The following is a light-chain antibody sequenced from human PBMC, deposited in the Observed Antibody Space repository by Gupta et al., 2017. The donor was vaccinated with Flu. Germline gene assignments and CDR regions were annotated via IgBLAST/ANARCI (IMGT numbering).Light chain of an antibody. CDR2: DAS. J-gene: IGKJ4*01. Sequence: EIVLTQSPATLSLSPGERATLSCRASQSVSSYLAWYQQKPGQAPRLLIYDASNRATGIPARCRGSGSGTEFTLTISSLEPEDFAVYYCQQRSNWPPLTFGGGTKVEIK. CDR1: QSVSSY. V-gene: IGKV3-11*01. CDR3: QQRSNWPPLT.